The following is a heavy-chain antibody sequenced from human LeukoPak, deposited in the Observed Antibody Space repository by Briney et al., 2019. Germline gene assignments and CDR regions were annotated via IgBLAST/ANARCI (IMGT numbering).Heavy chain of an antibody. CDR3: AKQFWRTQRYNWFDP. V-gene: IGHV3-23*01. CDR1: GFTFSSYD. Sequence: PGGAVRLSCAASGFTFSSYDMSWVRQAPGKGLEWVSAISGSGGGTYYADSVKGRFTISRDNSKNTLYLQMNSLRAEDTAVYYCAKQFWRTQRYNWFDPWGQGTLVTVSS. D-gene: IGHD3-3*01. CDR2: ISGSGGGT. J-gene: IGHJ5*02.